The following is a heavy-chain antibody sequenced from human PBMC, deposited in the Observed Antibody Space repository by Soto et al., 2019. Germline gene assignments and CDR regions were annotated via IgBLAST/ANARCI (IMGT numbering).Heavy chain of an antibody. V-gene: IGHV1-69*02. Sequence: SVKVSCKASGGTFSSYTISWVRQAPGQGLEWMGRIIPILGIANYAQKFQGRVTITADKSTSTAYMELSSLRSEDTAVYYCARGFGELLEDDYYYYMDVWGKGTTVTVSS. CDR3: ARGFGELLEDDYYYYMDV. CDR1: GGTFSSYT. D-gene: IGHD3-10*01. J-gene: IGHJ6*03. CDR2: IIPILGIA.